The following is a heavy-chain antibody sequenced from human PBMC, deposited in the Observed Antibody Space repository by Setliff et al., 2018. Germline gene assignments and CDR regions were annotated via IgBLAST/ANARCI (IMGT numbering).Heavy chain of an antibody. CDR3: ARDRGGGLYDY. CDR2: IKQDGSEK. Sequence: GGSLRLSCAGSGFSFSIFWMSWVRQAPGKGLEWVATIKQDGSEKFYVDSVKGRFTISRDNAKNSLYLQMDSLRVEDTAMYFCARDRGGGLYDYWGQGTLVTVS. J-gene: IGHJ4*02. CDR1: GFSFSIFW. D-gene: IGHD3-16*01. V-gene: IGHV3-7*01.